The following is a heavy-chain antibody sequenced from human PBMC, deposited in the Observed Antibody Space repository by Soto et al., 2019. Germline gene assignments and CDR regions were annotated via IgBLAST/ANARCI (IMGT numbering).Heavy chain of an antibody. J-gene: IGHJ4*02. Sequence: GGSLRLSCAASGFTFSSYGMHWVRQAPGKGLEWVAVIWYDGSNKYYADSVKGRFTISRDNSKNSLYLQMNSLRAEDTAVYYCVRNGYHAIDYWGQGTLVTVSS. CDR2: IWYDGSNK. CDR1: GFTFSSYG. D-gene: IGHD5-12*01. CDR3: VRNGYHAIDY. V-gene: IGHV3-33*03.